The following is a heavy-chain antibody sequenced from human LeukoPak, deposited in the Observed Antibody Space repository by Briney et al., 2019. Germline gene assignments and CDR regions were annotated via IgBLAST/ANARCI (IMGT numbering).Heavy chain of an antibody. Sequence: ASVKVSCKASGGTFSSYAISWVRQAPGQGLEWMGGIIPILGTANYAQKFQGRVTITADESTSTAYMELSSLRSEDTAVYYCAREMWNYYDRIRVYYFDYWGQGTLVTVSS. J-gene: IGHJ4*02. CDR2: IIPILGTA. CDR1: GGTFSSYA. V-gene: IGHV1-69*01. CDR3: AREMWNYYDRIRVYYFDY. D-gene: IGHD3-22*01.